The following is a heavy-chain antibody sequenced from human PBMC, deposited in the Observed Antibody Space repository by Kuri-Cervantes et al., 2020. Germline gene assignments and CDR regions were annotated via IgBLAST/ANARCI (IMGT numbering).Heavy chain of an antibody. V-gene: IGHV3-23*01. D-gene: IGHD3-10*01. CDR3: AKLAPAGDDY. Sequence: GESLKISCAASGFTFRSYDMSWVRQAPGKGLEWVSVISGRSGNTYYADSVKGRFTVSRDNSKNTLYLQMNSLRTEDTAVYYCAKLAPAGDDYWGLGTLVTVSS. J-gene: IGHJ4*02. CDR1: GFTFRSYD. CDR2: ISGRSGNT.